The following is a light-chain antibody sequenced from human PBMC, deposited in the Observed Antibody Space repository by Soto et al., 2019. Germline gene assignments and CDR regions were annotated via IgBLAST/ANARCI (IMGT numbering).Light chain of an antibody. V-gene: IGKV1-5*03. Sequence: IQMTQSPSTLSASVGDRVTITCRASKSISSWLAWYQQRPGRAPKLLIYKASTLVTGVPSRFSGSGSGTDFTLTISCLQPDDFATFYCQQYSSYSAFTFGPGTKVDIK. CDR1: KSISSW. CDR2: KAS. CDR3: QQYSSYSAFT. J-gene: IGKJ3*01.